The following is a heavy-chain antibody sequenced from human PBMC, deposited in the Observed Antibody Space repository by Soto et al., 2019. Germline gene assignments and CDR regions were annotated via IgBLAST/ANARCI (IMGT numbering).Heavy chain of an antibody. CDR1: GYTFTSYG. CDR2: ISAYNGNT. D-gene: IGHD3-22*01. J-gene: IGHJ5*02. CDR3: ARAAGFVYYYDSSSKCNWFDP. Sequence: QVQLVQSGAEVXQPGASVKVSCKASGYTFTSYGISWVRQAPGQGLEWMGWISAYNGNTNYAQKLQGRVTMTTDTSTSTAYRELRSRRSDDTAGYYCARAAGFVYYYDSSSKCNWFDPCGQGTLVTVSS. V-gene: IGHV1-18*01.